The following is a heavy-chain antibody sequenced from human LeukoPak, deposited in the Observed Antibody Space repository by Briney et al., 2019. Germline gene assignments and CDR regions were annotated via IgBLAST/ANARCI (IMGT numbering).Heavy chain of an antibody. V-gene: IGHV3-48*03. D-gene: IGHD4-17*01. CDR2: ISSSGSTI. CDR3: ARSTYGDFDY. J-gene: IGHJ4*02. Sequence: GGSLRLSCAASGFTFSSYEMNWVRQAPGKGLEWVSYISSSGSTIYYAESVKGRFTISRDNAKNSLYLQMNSLRAEDTAVYYCARSTYGDFDYWGQGTLVTVSS. CDR1: GFTFSSYE.